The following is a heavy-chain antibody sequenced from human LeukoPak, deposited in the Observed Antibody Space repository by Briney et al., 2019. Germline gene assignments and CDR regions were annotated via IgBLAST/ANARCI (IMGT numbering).Heavy chain of an antibody. Sequence: VEVSCKASGGTFSSYAISWVRQAPGQGLEWMGGIIPIFGTANYAQKFQGRVTITADKSTSTAYMELSSLRSEDTAVYYCVVVPAAALRGYGMDVWGKGTTVTVSS. J-gene: IGHJ6*04. CDR1: GGTFSSYA. V-gene: IGHV1-69*06. CDR3: VVVPAAALRGYGMDV. CDR2: IIPIFGTA. D-gene: IGHD2-2*01.